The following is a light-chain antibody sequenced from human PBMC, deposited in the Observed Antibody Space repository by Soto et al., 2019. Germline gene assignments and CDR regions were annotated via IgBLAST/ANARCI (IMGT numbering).Light chain of an antibody. CDR3: AAWDDSLNGVV. CDR2: NNN. V-gene: IGLV1-44*01. CDR1: SSNIGSTT. J-gene: IGLJ3*02. Sequence: QSVLTQPPSASGTPGQRVTIACSGSSSNIGSTTVKWYQQLPGTAHKLLIYNNNQRPSGVPDRFSGSKSGTSASLAISGLQSEDEADYYGAAWDDSLNGVVVGGGTKLTVL.